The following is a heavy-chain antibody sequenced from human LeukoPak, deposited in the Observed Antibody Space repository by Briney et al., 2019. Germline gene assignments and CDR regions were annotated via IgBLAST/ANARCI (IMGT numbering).Heavy chain of an antibody. J-gene: IGHJ4*02. CDR2: IRSKANSYAT. CDR3: TRRKYYYDSSGYYYSDY. CDR1: GFTFSGSA. Sequence: GGSLRLSCAASGFTFSGSAMHWVRQASGKGLEWVGRIRSKANSYATAYAASVKGRFTISRDDSKNTAYLQMNSLKTEDTAVYYCTRRKYYYDSSGYYYSDYWGQGTLVTVSS. D-gene: IGHD3-22*01. V-gene: IGHV3-73*01.